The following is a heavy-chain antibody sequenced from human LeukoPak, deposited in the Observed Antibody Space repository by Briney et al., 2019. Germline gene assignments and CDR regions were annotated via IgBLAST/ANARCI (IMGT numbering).Heavy chain of an antibody. CDR3: AQQVGYCSSGNCYFTY. D-gene: IGHD2-15*01. Sequence: PGGSLRLSCAASGFTFNNHVMTWVRQAPGKGLEWVSAICGGGDSTYYADSVRGRFTISRDSSKNTLYLQMNSLRAEDAAVYYCAQQVGYCSSGNCYFTYWGQGTLVTVSS. J-gene: IGHJ1*01. CDR2: ICGGGDST. V-gene: IGHV3-23*01. CDR1: GFTFNNHV.